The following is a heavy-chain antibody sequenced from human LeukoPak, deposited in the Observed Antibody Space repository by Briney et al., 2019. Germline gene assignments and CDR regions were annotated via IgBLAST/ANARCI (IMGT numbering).Heavy chain of an antibody. CDR3: ARDVDGNLDY. CDR2: IKQDGNTK. J-gene: IGHJ4*02. V-gene: IGHV3-7*03. CDR1: GFTFSSYW. Sequence: GGSLRLSCAASGFTFSSYWMAWVRQARGKGLEWVANIKQDGNTKHYVDSVKGRFTISRDNAKNSLYLEMNSLRVEETAVYYCARDVDGNLDYWGQGTLVAVSS. D-gene: IGHD4-23*01.